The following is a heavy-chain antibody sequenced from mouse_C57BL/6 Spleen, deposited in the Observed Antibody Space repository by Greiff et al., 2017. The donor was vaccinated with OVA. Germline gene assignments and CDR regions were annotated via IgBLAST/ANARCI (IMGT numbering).Heavy chain of an antibody. CDR3: ARDDYDPFAY. Sequence: VQRVESGAELVRPGTSVKVSCKASGYAFTNYLIEWVKQRPGQGLEWIGVINPGSGGTNYNEKFKGKATLTADKSSSTAYMQLSSLTSEDSAVYFCARDDYDPFAYWGQGTLVTVSA. CDR2: INPGSGGT. CDR1: GYAFTNYL. J-gene: IGHJ3*01. V-gene: IGHV1-54*01. D-gene: IGHD2-4*01.